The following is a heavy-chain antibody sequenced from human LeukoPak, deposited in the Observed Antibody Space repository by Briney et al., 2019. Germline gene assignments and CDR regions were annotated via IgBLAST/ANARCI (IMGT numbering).Heavy chain of an antibody. Sequence: GGSLRLSCAASGFTFSSYAMSWVGQAPGKGLKWVSPISLSAYTTYYADSVKGRFTISRDSSKNTLHLKMNSLRADDTAVYYCAKIMALYCSGGSCNEIDYWGQGTLVTVSS. CDR3: AKIMALYCSGGSCNEIDY. CDR1: GFTFSSYA. D-gene: IGHD2-15*01. J-gene: IGHJ4*02. CDR2: ISLSAYTT. V-gene: IGHV3-23*01.